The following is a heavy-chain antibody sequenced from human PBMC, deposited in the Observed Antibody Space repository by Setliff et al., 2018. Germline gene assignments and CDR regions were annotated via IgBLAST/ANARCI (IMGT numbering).Heavy chain of an antibody. D-gene: IGHD3-22*01. CDR1: GYSFTNYD. CDR2: ISAYNGNT. Sequence: ASVKVSCKASGYSFTNYDISWVRQAPGQGLEWMGWISAYNGNTNYAQKLQGRVTMTTDTSTSTAYMELRSLRSDDTAVYYCARVPTMIDAFDIWGQGTMVTVSS. V-gene: IGHV1-18*01. J-gene: IGHJ3*02. CDR3: ARVPTMIDAFDI.